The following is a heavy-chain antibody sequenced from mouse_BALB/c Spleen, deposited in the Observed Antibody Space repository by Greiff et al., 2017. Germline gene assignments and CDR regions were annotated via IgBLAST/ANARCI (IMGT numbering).Heavy chain of an antibody. J-gene: IGHJ2*01. Sequence: VQLQQSGAELVRPGTSVKVSCKASGYAFSSYWMNWVKQRPGQGLEWIGQIYPGDGDTNYNGKFKGKATLTADKSSSTAYMQLSSLTSEDSAVYFCARNPAGTGDYWGQGTTLTVSS. CDR3: ARNPAGTGDY. D-gene: IGHD4-1*01. V-gene: IGHV1-80*01. CDR2: IYPGDGDT. CDR1: GYAFSSYW.